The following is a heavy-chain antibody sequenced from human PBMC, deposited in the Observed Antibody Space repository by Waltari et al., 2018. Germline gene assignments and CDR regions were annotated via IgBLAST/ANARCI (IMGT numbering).Heavy chain of an antibody. J-gene: IGHJ3*02. Sequence: EVQLLESGGGLVQPGGSLRLSCAASGFTFSSYAMSWVRQAPGKGLGWVSAISGSGGSTYYADSVKGRFTISRDNSKNTLYLQMNSLRAEDTAVYYCAKVAGATYGAEDAFDIWGQGTMVTVSS. CDR1: GFTFSSYA. CDR3: AKVAGATYGAEDAFDI. D-gene: IGHD4-17*01. V-gene: IGHV3-23*01. CDR2: ISGSGGST.